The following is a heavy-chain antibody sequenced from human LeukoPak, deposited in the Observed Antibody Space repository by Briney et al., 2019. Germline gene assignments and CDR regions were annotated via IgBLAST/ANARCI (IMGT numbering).Heavy chain of an antibody. J-gene: IGHJ4*02. CDR2: IYPGDSDT. D-gene: IGHD6-19*01. V-gene: IGHV5-51*01. Sequence: GESLQISCKGSGYTFTSYWIGWVRPMPGKGLEWMGIIYPGDSDTRYSPSFQGQVTISADKSITTAHLQWNSLKASDTAMYYCARQRYDNGWYYFDYWGQGTLVTVSS. CDR3: ARQRYDNGWYYFDY. CDR1: GYTFTSYW.